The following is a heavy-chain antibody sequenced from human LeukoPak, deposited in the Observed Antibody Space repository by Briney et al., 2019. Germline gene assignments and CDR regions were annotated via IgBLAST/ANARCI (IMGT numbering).Heavy chain of an antibody. CDR3: ARDLGSSYPYYFDY. V-gene: IGHV3-7*01. J-gene: IGHJ4*02. CDR2: IKQDGSEK. Sequence: GGSLRLSCAVSGFTFSSYWMSWVRQAPGKGLEWVANIKQDGSEKYYVDSVKGRFTISRDNAKNSLYLQMNSLRAEDTAVYYCARDLGSSYPYYFDYWGQGTLVTVSS. D-gene: IGHD2-15*01. CDR1: GFTFSSYW.